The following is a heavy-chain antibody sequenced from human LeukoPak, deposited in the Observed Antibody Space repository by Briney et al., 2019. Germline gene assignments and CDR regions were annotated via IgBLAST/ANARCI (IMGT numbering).Heavy chain of an antibody. CDR1: GGSISSYY. CDR2: IYTSGST. V-gene: IGHV4-4*07. Sequence: SETLSLTCTVSGGSISSYYWSWIRQPAGKGLEWIGRIYTSGSTNYNPSLKSRATMSVDTSKNQFSLKLSSVTAADTAVYYCARSPLRLGELSSSTLFDYWGQGTLVTVSS. J-gene: IGHJ4*02. D-gene: IGHD3-16*02. CDR3: ARSPLRLGELSSSTLFDY.